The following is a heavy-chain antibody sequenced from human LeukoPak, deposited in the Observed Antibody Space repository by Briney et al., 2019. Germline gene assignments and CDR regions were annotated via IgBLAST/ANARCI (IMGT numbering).Heavy chain of an antibody. CDR2: LHTSGST. Sequence: SETLSLTCTVSGNSISSGDNYWSWIRQPAGEGLEWIGRLHTSGSTHYNPSLKSRVTMSVDTSKNQFSLKLSSVTAADTAVYYCARDFGYGDYFFDDWGQGTLVTVSS. CDR3: ARDFGYGDYFFDD. CDR1: GNSISSGDNY. V-gene: IGHV4-61*02. D-gene: IGHD4-17*01. J-gene: IGHJ4*02.